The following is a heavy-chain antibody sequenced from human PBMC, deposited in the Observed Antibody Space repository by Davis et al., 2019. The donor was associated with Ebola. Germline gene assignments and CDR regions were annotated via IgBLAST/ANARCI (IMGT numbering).Heavy chain of an antibody. V-gene: IGHV3-23*01. D-gene: IGHD4-11*01. CDR3: AKRSDYRSFDY. J-gene: IGHJ4*02. CDR2: ISGSGGST. CDR1: VITFSSYA. Sequence: GSLRLSCTDSVITFSSYAMTWVRQAPGKGLEWVSAISGSGGSTYYADSVKGRFTISRDNSKKTLYLQMNSLRGEDTAVYYCAKRSDYRSFDYWGQGTLVTVSS.